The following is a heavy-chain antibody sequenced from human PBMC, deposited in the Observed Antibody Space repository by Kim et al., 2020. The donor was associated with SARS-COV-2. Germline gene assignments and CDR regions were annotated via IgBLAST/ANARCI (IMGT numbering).Heavy chain of an antibody. V-gene: IGHV4-39*07. J-gene: IGHJ4*02. CDR3: ARYNFFTGYFGVFVY. D-gene: IGHD3-9*01. Sequence: SETLSLTCSVSGGSISGSSDYWVWIRQPPGKGLEWIGSIYYSGTTYYNPSLKSRVTISVDTSTNQFSLKLSSVTAADMAVYYCARYNFFTGYFGVFVYWGQGTLVTVSS. CDR2: IYYSGTT. CDR1: GGSISGSSDY.